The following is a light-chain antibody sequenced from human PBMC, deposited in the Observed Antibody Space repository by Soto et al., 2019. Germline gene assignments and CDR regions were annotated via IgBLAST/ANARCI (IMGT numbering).Light chain of an antibody. CDR1: QSVSSSY. CDR3: QQYGSWWT. Sequence: EIVLTQSPGTLSLSPGERATLSCRASQSVSSSYLAWYQQKPGQAPRLLIYGASSRATGIPDRFSGSGSGTDFTLTISRLEPEDFAVYYCQQYGSWWTFGQGNKVEIK. J-gene: IGKJ1*01. V-gene: IGKV3-20*01. CDR2: GAS.